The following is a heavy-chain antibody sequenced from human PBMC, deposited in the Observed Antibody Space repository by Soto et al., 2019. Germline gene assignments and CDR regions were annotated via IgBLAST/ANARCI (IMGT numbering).Heavy chain of an antibody. D-gene: IGHD7-27*01. CDR3: AKEWGRPLDY. CDR2: ISNSGGNT. J-gene: IGHJ4*02. Sequence: EVQLLQSGGGLVQPGGSLRLSCAASGFTFSSYAIRRVRQAPGKGLEWVSAISNSGGNTYYADSVMGRFTISRDNSKNTPFLQMNSLRAEDTAIYYCAKEWGRPLDYWGQGSLVTVSS. CDR1: GFTFSSYA. V-gene: IGHV3-23*01.